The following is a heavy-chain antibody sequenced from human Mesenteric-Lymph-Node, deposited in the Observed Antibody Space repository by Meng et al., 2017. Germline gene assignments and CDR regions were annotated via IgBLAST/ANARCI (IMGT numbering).Heavy chain of an antibody. D-gene: IGHD6-19*01. J-gene: IGHJ4*02. V-gene: IGHV2-5*02. Sequence: QITLKEVGPTLVKPTQTLTLTCTFSGFSLSTPAEAVGWFRQPPGKALEWLALIYWDDDNHYSPSLRSRLTFTKDTSRNQVVLTLNNMDPMDTATYFCAHGSGWLFDYWGQGTLVTVSS. CDR2: IYWDDDN. CDR3: AHGSGWLFDY. CDR1: GFSLSTPAEA.